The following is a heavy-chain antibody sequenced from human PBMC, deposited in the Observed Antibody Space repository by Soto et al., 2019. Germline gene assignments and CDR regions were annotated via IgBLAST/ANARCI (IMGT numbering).Heavy chain of an antibody. D-gene: IGHD2-15*01. V-gene: IGHV1-69*06. CDR3: ARDGLGTVAATG. CDR1: GGTFSSYA. CDR2: IIPIFGTA. Sequence: QVQLVQSGAEVKKPGSSVKVSCKASGGTFSSYAISWVRQAPGQGLEWMGGIIPIFGTANYAQKFQGRVTITADKSTSTAYMELCSLISEHTAVYYCARDGLGTVAATGWGQGTLVTVSS. J-gene: IGHJ4*02.